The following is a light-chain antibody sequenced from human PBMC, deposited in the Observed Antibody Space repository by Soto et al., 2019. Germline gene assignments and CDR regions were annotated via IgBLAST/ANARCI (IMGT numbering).Light chain of an antibody. CDR2: DVS. CDR3: SSYTSSSTRV. V-gene: IGLV2-14*01. Sequence: QSALTQPASVSGSPGQSITISCTGTSSDVGDYNYVSWYQQHPGKAPKLMIFDVSNRPSGVSNRFSGSKSGNTASLTISLRQAEDEADYYCSSYTSSSTRVFVTGTKLTVL. J-gene: IGLJ1*01. CDR1: SSDVGDYNY.